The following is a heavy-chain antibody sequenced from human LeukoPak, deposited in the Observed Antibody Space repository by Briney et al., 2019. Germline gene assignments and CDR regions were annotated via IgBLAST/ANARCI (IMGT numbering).Heavy chain of an antibody. CDR3: ARRGYCSSTSCYSFDS. CDR2: IYPGDSDT. V-gene: IGHV5-51*01. Sequence: GGSLKISCKGSGYSFTTYWIAWVRHMPGKGLEWMGIIYPGDSDTRYSPSFQGQVTISADKSISTAYLQWNSLKASDTAMYYCARRGYCSSTSCYSFDSWGQGSLVTVSS. J-gene: IGHJ4*02. CDR1: GYSFTTYW. D-gene: IGHD2-2*01.